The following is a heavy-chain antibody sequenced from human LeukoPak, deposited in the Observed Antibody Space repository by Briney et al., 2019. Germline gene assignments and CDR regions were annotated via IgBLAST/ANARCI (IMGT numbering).Heavy chain of an antibody. CDR2: ISSSGRTI. V-gene: IGHV3-48*03. D-gene: IGHD3-22*01. CDR3: ARGTPGSLYYYDSSGYYYYNWFDP. J-gene: IGHJ5*02. CDR1: GFTFSSYE. Sequence: PGWSLRLSCAASGFTFSSYEMNWVRQAPGKGLEWVSYISSSGRTIYYADSVKDRFTISRDNSKNTLYLQVNSWRAQDPGVYYCARGTPGSLYYYDSSGYYYYNWFDPWGQGTLVTVSS.